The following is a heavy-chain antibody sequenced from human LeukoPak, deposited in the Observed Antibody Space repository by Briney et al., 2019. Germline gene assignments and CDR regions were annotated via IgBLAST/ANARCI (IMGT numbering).Heavy chain of an antibody. CDR1: GFTFSSYA. V-gene: IGHV3-23*01. Sequence: GGSLRLSCAASGFTFSSYAMSWVRQAPGKELEWVSAISGSGGSTYYADSVKGRFTISRDNSKNTLFLHMNTLRAEDTAIYYCAKDRTVGASYWYFDLWGRGTLVTVSS. CDR3: AKDRTVGASYWYFDL. D-gene: IGHD1-26*01. J-gene: IGHJ2*01. CDR2: ISGSGGST.